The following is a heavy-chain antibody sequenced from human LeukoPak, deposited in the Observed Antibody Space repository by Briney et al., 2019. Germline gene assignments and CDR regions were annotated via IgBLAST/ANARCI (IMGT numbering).Heavy chain of an antibody. CDR3: ARGQCSSTSSYHHMITFGGATLGRGAFDI. Sequence: SETLSLTCTVSGGSISSSSYYWGWIRQPPGKGLEWIGSIYYSGSTYYNPSLKSRVTISVDTSKNQFSLKLSSVTAADTAVYYCARGQCSSTSSYHHMITFGGATLGRGAFDIWGQGTMVTVSS. D-gene: IGHD3-16*01. J-gene: IGHJ3*02. CDR2: IYYSGST. V-gene: IGHV4-39*07. CDR1: GGSISSSSYY.